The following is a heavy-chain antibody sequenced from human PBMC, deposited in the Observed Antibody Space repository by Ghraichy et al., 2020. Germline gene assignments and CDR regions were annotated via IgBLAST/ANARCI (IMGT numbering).Heavy chain of an antibody. CDR1: GYSFTSYW. V-gene: IGHV5-51*01. J-gene: IGHJ3*02. D-gene: IGHD4-17*01. Sequence: GESLNISCKGSGYSFTSYWVAWVRQMPGKGLEWMGIIYPGDSDTRYSPSFQGQVTISADKSISTAYLQWSSLEASDTAMYYCATYTTVTIGYDAFDIWGQGTMVTISS. CDR3: ATYTTVTIGYDAFDI. CDR2: IYPGDSDT.